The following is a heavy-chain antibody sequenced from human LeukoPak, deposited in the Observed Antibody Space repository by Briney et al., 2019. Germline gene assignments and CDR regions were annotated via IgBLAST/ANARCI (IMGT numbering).Heavy chain of an antibody. V-gene: IGHV4-59*01. D-gene: IGHD3-10*01. CDR1: VGSISSYY. J-gene: IGHJ4*02. Sequence: SETLSLTCSVSVGSISSYYWSWIRQPPGKGLEWIGYIYYSGSTNYHPSLKSRVTISIDTSKNQFSLKLSSVTAADTAMYYCASHYASGFDSWGQGTLVSVST. CDR3: ASHYASGFDS. CDR2: IYYSGST.